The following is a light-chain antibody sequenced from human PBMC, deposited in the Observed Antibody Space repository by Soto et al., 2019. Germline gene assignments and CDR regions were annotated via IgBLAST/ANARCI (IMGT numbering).Light chain of an antibody. V-gene: IGLV2-14*01. J-gene: IGLJ1*01. CDR3: SSYTNNLGV. Sequence: QSALTQPASVSGSPGQSITISCTGTSSDVGGYNYVSWYQQYPGKVPKLIIFDVSNRPSGVSNRFSGSKSGNTASLTISGLQAEDEADYYCSSYTNNLGVFGTGT. CDR1: SSDVGGYNY. CDR2: DVS.